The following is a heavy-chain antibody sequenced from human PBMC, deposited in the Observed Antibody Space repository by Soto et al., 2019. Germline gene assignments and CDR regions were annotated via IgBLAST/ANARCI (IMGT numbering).Heavy chain of an antibody. Sequence: PSETLSLTCAVSGGSISSSNWLSWFLQPPGKGLEWIGEIYHSGSTYYNMSLKSRVTISVDKSNNQFSLKLTSMTAADSAVYYCARVGYTSGHYFDYWGQGTLVTVSS. D-gene: IGHD5-18*01. CDR1: GGSISSSNW. CDR3: ARVGYTSGHYFDY. V-gene: IGHV4-4*02. J-gene: IGHJ4*02. CDR2: IYHSGST.